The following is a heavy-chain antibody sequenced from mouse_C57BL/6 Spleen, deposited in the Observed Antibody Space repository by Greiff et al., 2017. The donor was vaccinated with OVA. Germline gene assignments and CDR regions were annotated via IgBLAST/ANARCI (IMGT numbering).Heavy chain of an antibody. CDR3: AGRNYYYGRSYDAWFAY. CDR1: GYTFTGYW. Sequence: QVQLQQSGAELMKPGASVKLSCKATGYTFTGYWIEWVKQRPGHGLEWIGEILPGSGCTNYNEKFKGKGTFTADTSSNTAYMHLSGLTTEDSAIYYCAGRNYYYGRSYDAWFAYWGQGTLVTVSA. V-gene: IGHV1-9*01. J-gene: IGHJ3*01. D-gene: IGHD1-1*01. CDR2: ILPGSGCT.